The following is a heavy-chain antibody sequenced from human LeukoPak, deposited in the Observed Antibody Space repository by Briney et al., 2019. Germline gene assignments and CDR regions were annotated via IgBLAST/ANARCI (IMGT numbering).Heavy chain of an antibody. V-gene: IGHV1-46*03. CDR1: GYTFTSYY. D-gene: IGHD5-18*01. J-gene: IGHJ4*02. CDR2: INPSGGST. CDR3: AISYSYGRIDY. Sequence: ASVTVSCKASGYTFTSYYMHWVRQAPGQGLEWMGIINPSGGSTSYAQKFQGRVTMTRDTSTNTVYMELSSLRSEDTAVYYCAISYSYGRIDYWGQGTLVTVSS.